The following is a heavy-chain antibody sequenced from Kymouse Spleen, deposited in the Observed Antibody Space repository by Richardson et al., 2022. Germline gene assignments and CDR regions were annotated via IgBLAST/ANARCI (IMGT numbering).Heavy chain of an antibody. V-gene: IGHV3-73*02. D-gene: IGHD6-19*01. CDR3: TSPVAGTDY. J-gene: IGHJ4*02. Sequence: EVQLVESGGGLVQPGGSLKLSCAASGFTFSGSAMHWVRQASGKGLEWVGRIRSKANSYATAYAASVKGRFTISRDDSKNTAYLQMNSLKTEDTAVYYCTSPVAGTDYWGQGTLVTVSS. CDR1: GFTFSGSA. CDR2: IRSKANSYAT.